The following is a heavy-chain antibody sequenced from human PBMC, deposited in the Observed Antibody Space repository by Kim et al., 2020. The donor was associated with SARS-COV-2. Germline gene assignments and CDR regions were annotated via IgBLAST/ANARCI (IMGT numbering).Heavy chain of an antibody. CDR2: IYYSGST. D-gene: IGHD3-22*01. Sequence: SETLSLTCTVSGGSISSYYWSWIRQPPGKGLEWIGYIYYSGSTNYNPSLKSRVTISVDTSKNQFSLKLSSVTAADTAVYYCARAADYYDSSGYEVGFDY. CDR3: ARAADYYDSSGYEVGFDY. V-gene: IGHV4-59*13. CDR1: GGSISSYY. J-gene: IGHJ4*01.